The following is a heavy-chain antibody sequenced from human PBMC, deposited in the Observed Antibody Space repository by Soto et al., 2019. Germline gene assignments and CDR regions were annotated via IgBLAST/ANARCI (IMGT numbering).Heavy chain of an antibody. CDR1: GGSISSSSYY. J-gene: IGHJ3*02. CDR2: IYYSGST. D-gene: IGHD3-22*01. Sequence: QLQLQESGPGLVKPSETLSLTCTVSGGSISSSSYYWGWIRQPPGKGLEWIGSIYYSGSTYYNPSLKSRVTISVDTSKNQFSLKLSSVTAADTAVYYCATWYYYDSSGYYGDAFDIWCQGTMVTVSS. CDR3: ATWYYYDSSGYYGDAFDI. V-gene: IGHV4-39*01.